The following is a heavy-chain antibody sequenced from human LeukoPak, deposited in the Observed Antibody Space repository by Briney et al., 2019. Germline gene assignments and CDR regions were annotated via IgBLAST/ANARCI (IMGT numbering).Heavy chain of an antibody. V-gene: IGHV1-69*05. Sequence: SVKVSCKASGGTFSSYAISWVRQAPGQGLEWMGGIIPIFGTANYAQKFQGRVTITTDESTSTAYMELSSLKSEDTAVYYCARDGEYDSSGYYSYYYYYMDVWGKGTTVTVSS. J-gene: IGHJ6*03. D-gene: IGHD3-22*01. CDR2: IIPIFGTA. CDR3: ARDGEYDSSGYYSYYYYYMDV. CDR1: GGTFSSYA.